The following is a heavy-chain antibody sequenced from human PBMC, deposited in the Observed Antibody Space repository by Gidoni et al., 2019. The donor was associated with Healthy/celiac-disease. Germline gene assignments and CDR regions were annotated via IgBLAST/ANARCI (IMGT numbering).Heavy chain of an antibody. V-gene: IGHV4-61*02. CDR2: IYTSGST. D-gene: IGHD6-6*01. J-gene: IGHJ4*02. CDR1: GGSISSGSYY. CDR3: ARVGAARLVDY. Sequence: QVQLQESGPGLVKPSQTLSLPCPVSGGSISSGSYYWSWIRQPAGKGLEWIGRIYTSGSTNYNPPLKSRVTISVDTSKNQFSLKLSSVTAADTAVYYCARVGAARLVDYWGQGTLVTVSS.